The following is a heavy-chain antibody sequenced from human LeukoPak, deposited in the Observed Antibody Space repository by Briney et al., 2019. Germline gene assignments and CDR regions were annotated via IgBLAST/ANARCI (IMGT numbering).Heavy chain of an antibody. Sequence: GRSLRLSCAASGFTFSSYAMHWVRQAPGKGLEWVGRIKKKTDAGTTDYAAPVKGRFTISRDDSRNTLYVQMNSLETEDTAVYYCTTHRAGFGELLKNLFDYWGQGTLVTVSS. CDR1: GFTFSSYA. CDR3: TTHRAGFGELLKNLFDY. V-gene: IGHV3-15*01. D-gene: IGHD3-10*01. J-gene: IGHJ4*02. CDR2: IKKKTDAGTT.